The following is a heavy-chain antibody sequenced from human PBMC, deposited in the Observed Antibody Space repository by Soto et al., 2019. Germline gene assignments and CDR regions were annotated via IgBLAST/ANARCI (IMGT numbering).Heavy chain of an antibody. CDR2: ISGFKGNT. CDR1: GYTFTSYG. CDR3: ARERGFASSWGYFFDY. V-gene: IGHV1-18*01. Sequence: QVQLVQSGAEVKKPGASVKVSCKASGYTFTSYGITWVRQAPGQGLEWMGWISGFKGNTQYAQKFQGRVTMTTDTATSKAYMELRNLRSDDTAVYYCARERGFASSWGYFFDYWGQGTLVTVSS. J-gene: IGHJ4*02. D-gene: IGHD6-13*01.